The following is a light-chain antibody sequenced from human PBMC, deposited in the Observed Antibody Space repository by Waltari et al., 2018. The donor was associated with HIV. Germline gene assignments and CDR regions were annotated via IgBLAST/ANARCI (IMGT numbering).Light chain of an antibody. CDR2: SNH. J-gene: IGLJ2*01. Sequence: QSVLTQPPSAPGTPGQRVTIPCSGGPSNLGTTSVSWYQQVPGTAPKLLIYSNHQRPSGVPERYSGSKSGTSASLAIYGLQSEDEADYYCASWDDSLNVMLFGGGTKLTV. CDR1: PSNLGTTS. V-gene: IGLV1-44*01. CDR3: ASWDDSLNVML.